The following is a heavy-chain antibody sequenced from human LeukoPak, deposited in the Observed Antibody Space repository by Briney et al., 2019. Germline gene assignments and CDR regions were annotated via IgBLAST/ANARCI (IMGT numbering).Heavy chain of an antibody. D-gene: IGHD2-2*01. J-gene: IGHJ6*03. CDR2: IRYDGGNT. Sequence: GEPLRLSCAASGFIFSNYAMQWVRQAPGMGLEWVAFIRYDGGNTYYADSVKGRFTISRDNSKNTLYLQMNSLNAEDTAVYYCAKDEVVPGYYYTDVWGRGTTVTISS. CDR1: GFIFSNYA. V-gene: IGHV3-30*02. CDR3: AKDEVVPGYYYTDV.